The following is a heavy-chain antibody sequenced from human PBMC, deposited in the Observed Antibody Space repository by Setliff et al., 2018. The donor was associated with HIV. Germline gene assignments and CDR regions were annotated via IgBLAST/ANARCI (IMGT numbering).Heavy chain of an antibody. CDR1: GGSFSGYY. V-gene: IGHV4-34*01. CDR2: ITHSGST. J-gene: IGHJ6*03. CDR3: AKGVAGLQYYYYYMDV. D-gene: IGHD6-19*01. Sequence: KPSETLSLTCAVYGGSFSGYYWTWIRQPPGKGLEWIGEITHSGSTNYNPSLETRVTISVDTSKNQFSLKLSSVTAADTAVYYCAKGVAGLQYYYYYMDVWGNGTTVTVSS.